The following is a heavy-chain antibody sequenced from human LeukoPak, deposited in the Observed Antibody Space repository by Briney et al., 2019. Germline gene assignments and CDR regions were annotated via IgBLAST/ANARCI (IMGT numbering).Heavy chain of an antibody. Sequence: PGGSLRLSCAASGFTLSSFGMVWVRQAPGKGLEWVTLMWYGGRNKYYADSVKGRFTISRDNSKNTVYLQMNSLRGEDTAVYYCARVGDMEAFDIWGQGTRVTVSS. D-gene: IGHD3-16*01. CDR3: ARVGDMEAFDI. V-gene: IGHV3-33*01. J-gene: IGHJ3*02. CDR1: GFTLSSFG. CDR2: MWYGGRNK.